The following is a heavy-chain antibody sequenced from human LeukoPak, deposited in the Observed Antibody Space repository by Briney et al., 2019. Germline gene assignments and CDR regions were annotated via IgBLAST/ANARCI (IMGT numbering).Heavy chain of an antibody. CDR3: ARHFRREGGWFEP. D-gene: IGHD1-26*01. Sequence: SETLSLTCTVSGGSINSSSYYWGWIRQPPGKGLEWIGSIYYSGSTYYNPSLKSRLTISGDTSKNQFSLKLTSVTAADTAVYYCARHFRREGGWFEPWGQGTLVTVSS. CDR1: GGSINSSSYY. CDR2: IYYSGST. J-gene: IGHJ5*01. V-gene: IGHV4-39*01.